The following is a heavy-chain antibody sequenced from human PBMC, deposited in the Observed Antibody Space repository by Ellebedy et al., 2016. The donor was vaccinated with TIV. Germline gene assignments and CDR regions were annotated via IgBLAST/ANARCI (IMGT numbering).Heavy chain of an antibody. CDR2: IYSGGST. Sequence: GESLKISCAASGFTVSSNYMSWVRQAPGKGLEWVSVIYSGGSTYYADSVKGRFTISRDNSKNTLYLQLNSLRAEDTAVYYCVRTLQQLGAFDIWGQGALVSVSS. CDR1: GFTVSSNY. V-gene: IGHV3-53*01. J-gene: IGHJ3*02. D-gene: IGHD1-1*01. CDR3: VRTLQQLGAFDI.